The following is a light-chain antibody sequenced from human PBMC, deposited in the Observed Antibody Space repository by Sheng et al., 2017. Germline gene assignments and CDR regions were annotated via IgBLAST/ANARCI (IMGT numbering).Light chain of an antibody. CDR3: QQSYSTPHS. CDR2: AAS. J-gene: IGKJ2*03. CDR1: QTISIY. V-gene: IGKV1-39*01. Sequence: DIQMTQSPSSLSASVGDRVTITCRASQTISIYLNWYQQKPGKAPKLLIYAASSLRSGVPSRFGGSGSGTHFTLTISSLQPEDFATYYCQQSYSTPHSFGQGTKLEIK.